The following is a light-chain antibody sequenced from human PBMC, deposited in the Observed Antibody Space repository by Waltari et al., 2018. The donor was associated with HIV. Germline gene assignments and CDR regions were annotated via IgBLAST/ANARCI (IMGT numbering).Light chain of an antibody. CDR3: SSYGGNSNVI. CDR2: EVL. J-gene: IGLJ2*01. CDR1: SSDIGGYDY. V-gene: IGLV2-8*01. Sequence: QSALTQPPPASGSPGQSVTISCTGTSSDIGGYDYVPLSQHHPGEAPKLLIYEVLNRPSGVPHRFSGSKSGNTASLTVSGLQAEDEADYYCSSYGGNSNVIFGGGTKLTVL.